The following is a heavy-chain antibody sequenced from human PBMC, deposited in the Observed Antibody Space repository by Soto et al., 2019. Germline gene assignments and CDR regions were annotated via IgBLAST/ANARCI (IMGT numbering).Heavy chain of an antibody. V-gene: IGHV4-39*01. CDR2: VYYTGTT. J-gene: IGHJ4*02. CDR1: NFSVLTSIYY. D-gene: IGHD2-2*01. CDR3: ARNWNLALVPAAYFDS. Sequence: SETLSLTCTVSNFSVLTSIYYWAWVRQPPGKGLEWVGTVYYTGTTYYNPSLQSRVTISIDTSKNQFSLNLNSVTAADTAVYYCARNWNLALVPAAYFDSWGQGTLVTVSS.